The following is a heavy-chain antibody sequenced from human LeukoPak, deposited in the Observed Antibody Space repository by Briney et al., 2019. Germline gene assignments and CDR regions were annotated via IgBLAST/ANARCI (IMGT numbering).Heavy chain of an antibody. V-gene: IGHV1-2*06. D-gene: IGHD1-14*01. CDR2: IVLNGGAT. J-gene: IGHJ4*02. Sequence: ASVKVSCKASGFTFTDYYLHWVRQAPGQGLEWMGRIVLNGGATNYAQKFQGRVTLTRDTSISTAYMELSRQTSDDTAVYYCATDGGNHNFNYWGQGTLVTVSS. CDR3: ATDGGNHNFNY. CDR1: GFTFTDYY.